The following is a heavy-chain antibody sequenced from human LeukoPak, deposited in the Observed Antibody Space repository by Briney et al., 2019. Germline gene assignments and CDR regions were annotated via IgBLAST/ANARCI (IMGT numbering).Heavy chain of an antibody. J-gene: IGHJ4*02. D-gene: IGHD3-22*01. Sequence: QPGGSLRLSCAASGFTFSSYGMHWVRQAPGKGLEWVAFIRYDGSNKYYADSVKGRFTISRDNSKNTLYLQMNSLRAEDTAVYYCANWPFVYYYDCSGTDYWGQGTLVTVSS. CDR1: GFTFSSYG. CDR3: ANWPFVYYYDCSGTDY. V-gene: IGHV3-30*02. CDR2: IRYDGSNK.